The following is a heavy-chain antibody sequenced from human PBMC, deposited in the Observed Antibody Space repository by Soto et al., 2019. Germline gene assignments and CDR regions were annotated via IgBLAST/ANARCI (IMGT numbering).Heavy chain of an antibody. Sequence: GGSLRLSCASSGFTFSSCSMNWVRQAPGKGLEWVSFISGSGDTKYYADSVKGRFTISRDNSINTVFLQMNSLRADDTALYFCAKNSGWFNTWGQGALVTVSS. CDR1: GFTFSSCS. J-gene: IGHJ5*02. V-gene: IGHV3-48*01. CDR3: AKNSGWFNT. D-gene: IGHD3-10*01. CDR2: ISGSGDTK.